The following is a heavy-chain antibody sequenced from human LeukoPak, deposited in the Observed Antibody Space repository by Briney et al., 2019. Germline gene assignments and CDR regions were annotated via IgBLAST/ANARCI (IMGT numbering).Heavy chain of an antibody. D-gene: IGHD3-22*01. CDR2: IYYSGST. J-gene: IGHJ4*02. CDR1: GGSISGSDYY. CDR3: ARAAYYYDSSGYYPELYYLDY. V-gene: IGHV4-39*07. Sequence: SETLSLTCTVSGGSISGSDYYWGWIRQPPGKGLEWIGSIYYSGSTYYNPSLRSRVTISVDTSKNQFSLRLNSVTAADTAVYYCARAAYYYDSSGYYPELYYLDYWGQGTLVTVSS.